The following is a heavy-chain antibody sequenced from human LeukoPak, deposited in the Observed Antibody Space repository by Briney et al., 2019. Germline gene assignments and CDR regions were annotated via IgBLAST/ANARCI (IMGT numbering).Heavy chain of an antibody. J-gene: IGHJ4*02. CDR1: GGSISSGSYY. CDR2: FYYSGST. Sequence: SETLSLTCTVSGGSISSGSYYWGWIRQPPGKGLEWIGSFYYSGSTYYNPSLKSRVTISVDTSKNQFSLKLSSVTAADTAVYYCAMRSFIVVVPAAILDYWGQGTLVTVSS. V-gene: IGHV4-39*07. D-gene: IGHD2-2*02. CDR3: AMRSFIVVVPAAILDY.